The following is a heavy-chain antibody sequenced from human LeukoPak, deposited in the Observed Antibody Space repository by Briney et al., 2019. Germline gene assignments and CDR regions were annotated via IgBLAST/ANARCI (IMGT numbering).Heavy chain of an antibody. CDR1: GGSISSGSYF. J-gene: IGHJ5*02. CDR2: IYTSGTT. V-gene: IGHV4-61*02. CDR3: ARGTITKLKT. Sequence: KPSQTLSLTCTVSGGSISSGSYFWTWIRQPAGKGLEWIGRIYTSGTTKYNPSLESRVTISVDTSKNHFSLKLNSVTAADTAVYYCARGTITKLKTWGQGALVTVSS. D-gene: IGHD1-14*01.